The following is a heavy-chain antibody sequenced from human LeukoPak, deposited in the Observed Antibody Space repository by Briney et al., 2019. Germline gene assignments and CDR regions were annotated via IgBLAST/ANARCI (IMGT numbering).Heavy chain of an antibody. CDR2: IYSGGST. V-gene: IGHV3-53*01. J-gene: IGHJ6*03. CDR3: ARVKAGYYYYMDV. CDR1: GFTVSSNY. Sequence: GGSLRLSCAASGFTVSSNYMSWVRQAPGKGLEWVSVIYSGGSTYYADSVKGRFTISRDNSKNTLYLQMNSLRAEDTAVYYCARVKAGYYYYMDVWSKGTTVTVSS. D-gene: IGHD3-10*01.